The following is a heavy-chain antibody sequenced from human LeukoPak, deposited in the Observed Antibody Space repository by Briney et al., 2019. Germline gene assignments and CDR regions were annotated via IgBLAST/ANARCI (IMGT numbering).Heavy chain of an antibody. CDR3: ALQGYYDILTGSFDY. V-gene: IGHV4-34*01. CDR2: INHSGST. D-gene: IGHD3-9*01. Sequence: SETLSLTCAVYGGSISGYYWSWIRQPPGKGLEWIGEINHSGSTNYNPSLKSRVTISVDTSKNQFSLKLSSVTAADTAVYYCALQGYYDILTGSFDYWGQGTLVTVSS. J-gene: IGHJ4*02. CDR1: GGSISGYY.